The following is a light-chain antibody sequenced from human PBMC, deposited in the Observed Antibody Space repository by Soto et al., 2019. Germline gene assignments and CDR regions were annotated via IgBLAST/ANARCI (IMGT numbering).Light chain of an antibody. V-gene: IGLV2-14*03. CDR3: RSYTERGTVI. CDR2: DVF. Sequence: QSALTQPASVSGSPGQTITISCTGTSSDVGGYTYVSWFQPHPGKAPRLMLNDVFNRPSGVADRFSGSKSGYTASLTISGLQAEDEAHYYCRSYTERGTVIFGGGTTLTVL. J-gene: IGLJ2*01. CDR1: SSDVGGYTY.